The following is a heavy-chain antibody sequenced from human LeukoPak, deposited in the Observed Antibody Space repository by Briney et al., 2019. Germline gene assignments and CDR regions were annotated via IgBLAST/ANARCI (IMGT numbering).Heavy chain of an antibody. Sequence: GGSLSLSCAAPGFTLSSNGMSWVGQAPGKGLEWGANIKQDGSEEVYVDSVKGRFSISRDNAKNSLFLQMNTLRAEDTAVYYCARDPYSSTWSYGMDVWGQGTTVTVSS. CDR3: ARDPYSSTWSYGMDV. J-gene: IGHJ6*02. CDR2: IKQDGSEE. CDR1: GFTLSSNG. D-gene: IGHD6-6*01. V-gene: IGHV3-7*05.